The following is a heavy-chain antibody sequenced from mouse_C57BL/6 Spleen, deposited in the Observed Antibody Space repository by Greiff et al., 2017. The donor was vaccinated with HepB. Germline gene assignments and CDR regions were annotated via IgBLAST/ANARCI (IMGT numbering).Heavy chain of an antibody. Sequence: QVQLQQPGAELVKPGASVKLSCKASGYTFTSYWMHWVKQRPGRVLEWIGRIDPNSGGTKYNEKFKSKATLTVDKPSSTAYMQLSSLTSEDSAVYYCARWGVYDYYFDYWGQGTTLTVSS. V-gene: IGHV1-72*01. D-gene: IGHD2-4*01. CDR1: GYTFTSYW. CDR2: IDPNSGGT. J-gene: IGHJ2*01. CDR3: ARWGVYDYYFDY.